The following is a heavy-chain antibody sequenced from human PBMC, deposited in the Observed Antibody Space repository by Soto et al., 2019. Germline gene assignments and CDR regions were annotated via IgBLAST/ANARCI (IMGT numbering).Heavy chain of an antibody. D-gene: IGHD2-15*01. V-gene: IGHV3-7*03. Sequence: LRLSCAGAGLTFNTYWMSWFRRAPVKGLEWVANIKRDGSQKYYVDSVKGRFTIYRDNAKNSLYLQMNSLRAEDTAIYYCARPYCSGGSCYNWFDPWGQGTLVTVSS. CDR3: ARPYCSGGSCYNWFDP. J-gene: IGHJ5*02. CDR2: IKRDGSQK. CDR1: GLTFNTYW.